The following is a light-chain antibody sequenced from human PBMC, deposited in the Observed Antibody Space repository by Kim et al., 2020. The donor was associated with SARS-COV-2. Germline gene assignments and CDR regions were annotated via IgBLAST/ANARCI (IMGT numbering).Light chain of an antibody. V-gene: IGLV2-14*03. CDR2: DVT. CDR1: SSDVGGYNY. J-gene: IGLJ1*01. CDR3: SSYTSSNPLD. Sequence: QSALTQPASVSGSPGQSITISCTGTSSDVGGYNYVSWYQQHPGKAPKLMIYDVTNRPSGVSNRFSSSKSGNTASLTISGLQAEDEADYYCSSYTSSNPLDFGTGTKVTVL.